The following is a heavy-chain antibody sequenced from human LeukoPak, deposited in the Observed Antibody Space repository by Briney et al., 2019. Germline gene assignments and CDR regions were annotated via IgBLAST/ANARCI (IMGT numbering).Heavy chain of an antibody. V-gene: IGHV4-4*07. CDR2: IYSSGST. CDR1: GGSISSYY. J-gene: IGHJ5*02. D-gene: IGHD3-10*01. Sequence: SSETVSPTCTVSGGSISSYYWSWIRQPAGKGLEWIGRIYSSGSTDYNPSLKSRVTMSVDTSKNKFSLKLSSVTAADTAVYYCARDSGTTGEVKFDPWGQGTLVTVSS. CDR3: ARDSGTTGEVKFDP.